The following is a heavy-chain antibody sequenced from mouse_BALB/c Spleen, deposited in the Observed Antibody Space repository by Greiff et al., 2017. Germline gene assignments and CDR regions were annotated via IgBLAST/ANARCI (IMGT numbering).Heavy chain of an antibody. V-gene: IGHV5-6-3*01. CDR1: GFTFSSYG. CDR2: INSNGGST. CDR3: ARLYGNYPYYYAMDY. Sequence: EVHLVESGGGLVQPGGSLKLSCAASGFTFSSYGMSWVRQTPDKRLELVATINSNGGSTYYPDSVKGRFTISRDNAKNTLYLQMSSLKSEDTAMYYCARLYGNYPYYYAMDYWGQGTSVTVSS. D-gene: IGHD2-1*01. J-gene: IGHJ4*01.